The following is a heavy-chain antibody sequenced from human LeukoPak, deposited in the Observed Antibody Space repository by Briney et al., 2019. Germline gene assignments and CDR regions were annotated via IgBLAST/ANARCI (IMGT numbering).Heavy chain of an antibody. CDR2: MNPNSGNT. CDR3: ARAGYSSSWYYYYYYMDV. J-gene: IGHJ6*03. CDR1: GYTFTSYD. Sequence: ASVKVSCKASGYTFTSYDINWVRQATGQGLEWIGWMNPNSGNTGYAQKFQGRVTITRNTSISTAYMELSSLRSEDTAVYYCARAGYSSSWYYYYYYMDVWGKGTTATVSS. V-gene: IGHV1-8*03. D-gene: IGHD6-13*01.